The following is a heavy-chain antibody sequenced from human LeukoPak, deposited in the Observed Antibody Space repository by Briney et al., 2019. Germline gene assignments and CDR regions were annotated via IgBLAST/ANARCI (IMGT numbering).Heavy chain of an antibody. CDR1: GFTFSSYN. V-gene: IGHV3-48*01. Sequence: PGGSLRLSCAASGFTFSSYNMNWVRQAPGKGLEWVSYISSSGSTIYYADSVKGRFTISRDNSKNTLYLQMNSLRAEDTAVYYCARDGLGYLDPWGQGTLVTVSS. CDR2: ISSSGSTI. CDR3: ARDGLGYLDP. J-gene: IGHJ5*02. D-gene: IGHD5-12*01.